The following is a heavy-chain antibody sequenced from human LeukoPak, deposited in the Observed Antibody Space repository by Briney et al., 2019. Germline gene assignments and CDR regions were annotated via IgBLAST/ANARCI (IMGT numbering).Heavy chain of an antibody. Sequence: PGGSLRLSCAASGFTFHNYAMSWVRQAPGKGLEWVSSISGSGGNTFYADSVKGRFTVSRDYSKNTLYLQMNSLRAEDTGVYYCAKVRDSSGWYVPFDFWGQGSLVTVSP. J-gene: IGHJ4*02. D-gene: IGHD6-19*01. CDR1: GFTFHNYA. CDR3: AKVRDSSGWYVPFDF. V-gene: IGHV3-23*01. CDR2: ISGSGGNT.